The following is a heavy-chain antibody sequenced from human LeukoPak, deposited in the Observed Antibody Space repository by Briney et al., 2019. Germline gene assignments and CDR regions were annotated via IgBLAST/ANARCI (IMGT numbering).Heavy chain of an antibody. CDR1: GYTFTRYY. D-gene: IGHD3-22*01. J-gene: IGHJ5*02. CDR2: TNPSGGST. Sequence: ASVKVSCKASGYTFTRYYIHWVRQAPGQGLEWMGITNPSGGSTSYAQKFQGRVTMTRDTSTSTVYMELNSLRSVDTAVYYCARGYDSSGYYYIPFDPWGQGTLVTVSS. V-gene: IGHV1-46*01. CDR3: ARGYDSSGYYYIPFDP.